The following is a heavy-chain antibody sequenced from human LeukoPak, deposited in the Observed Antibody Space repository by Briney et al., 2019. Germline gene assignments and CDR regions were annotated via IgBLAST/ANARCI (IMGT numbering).Heavy chain of an antibody. V-gene: IGHV1-24*01. CDR2: FDPEDGET. D-gene: IGHD3-3*01. Sequence: GASVKVSCKVSGYTLTELSMHWVRQAPGKGLEWMGGFDPEDGETIYAQKFQGRVTMTEDTSTDTAYMELSSLRSEDTAVYYCVFLSAYDFWSGYYMWGQGTLVTVSS. CDR1: GYTLTELS. J-gene: IGHJ4*02. CDR3: VFLSAYDFWSGYYM.